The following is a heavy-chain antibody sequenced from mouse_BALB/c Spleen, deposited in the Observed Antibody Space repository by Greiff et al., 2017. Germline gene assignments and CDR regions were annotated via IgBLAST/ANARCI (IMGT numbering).Heavy chain of an antibody. CDR1: GFTFSSYG. J-gene: IGHJ4*01. Sequence: EVQLVESGGGLVQPGGSLKLSCAASGFTFSSYGMSWVRQTPDKRLELVATINSNGGSTYYPDSVKGRFTISRDNAKNTLYLQMSSLKSEDTAMYYCARDRTTVVATEAMDYWGQGTSVTVSS. D-gene: IGHD1-1*01. V-gene: IGHV5-6-3*01. CDR2: INSNGGST. CDR3: ARDRTTVVATEAMDY.